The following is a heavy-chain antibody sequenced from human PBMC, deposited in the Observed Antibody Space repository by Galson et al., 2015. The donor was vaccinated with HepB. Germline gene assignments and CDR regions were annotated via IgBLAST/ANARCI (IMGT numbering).Heavy chain of an antibody. V-gene: IGHV5-10-1*01. J-gene: IGHJ6*03. D-gene: IGHD2-2*02. CDR3: ARVPRYCGSSTSCYNYYYYMDV. Sequence: QSGAEVKKPGESLRISCKGSGYSFTSYWISWVRQMPGKGREWMGRIDPSDYYTNYSPSFQGHVTISADKSISTAYLQWSSLKASDTAMYYCARVPRYCGSSTSCYNYYYYMDVWGKGTTVTVSS. CDR1: GYSFTSYW. CDR2: IDPSDYYT.